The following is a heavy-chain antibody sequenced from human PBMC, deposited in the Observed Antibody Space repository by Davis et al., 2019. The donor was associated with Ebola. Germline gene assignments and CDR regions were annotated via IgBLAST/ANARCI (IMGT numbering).Heavy chain of an antibody. V-gene: IGHV3-7*01. CDR2: IRQDGSEQ. J-gene: IGHJ4*02. D-gene: IGHD3-22*01. CDR1: GFTFSSYW. CDR3: ARYYYDSSGYPDFDY. Sequence: GESLKISCAASGFTFSSYWMTWVRQVPGKGLEWVANIRQDGSEQQYVDSVKGRFTVSRDNAKSSLYLQMNSLRAEDTAVYYCARYYYDSSGYPDFDYWGQGTLVTVSS.